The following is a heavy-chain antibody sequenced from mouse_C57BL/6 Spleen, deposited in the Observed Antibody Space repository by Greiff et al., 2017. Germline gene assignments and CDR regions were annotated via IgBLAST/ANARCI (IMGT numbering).Heavy chain of an antibody. CDR3: ARIGAGSWFAY. J-gene: IGHJ3*01. V-gene: IGHV1-64*01. Sequence: VQLQQSGAELVKPGASVKLSCKASGYTFTSYWMHWVKQRPGQGLEWIGMIHPNSGSTNYNEKFKSKATLTVYKSSSTAYMQLSSLTSEDSAVYYCARIGAGSWFAYWGQGTLVTVSA. CDR2: IHPNSGST. CDR1: GYTFTSYW.